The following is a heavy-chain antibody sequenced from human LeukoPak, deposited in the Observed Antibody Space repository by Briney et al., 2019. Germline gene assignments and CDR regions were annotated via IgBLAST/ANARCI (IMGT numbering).Heavy chain of an antibody. V-gene: IGHV1-8*03. CDR3: ARAVADRNYYYYMDV. CDR2: MNPNSGNT. Sequence: ASVKVSCKASGYTFTSYDINWVRQATGQGLEWMGWMNPNSGNTGYAQKFQGRVTITADESTSTAYMELSSLRSEDTAVYYCARAVADRNYYYYMDVWGKGTTVTVSS. J-gene: IGHJ6*03. CDR1: GYTFTSYD. D-gene: IGHD6-19*01.